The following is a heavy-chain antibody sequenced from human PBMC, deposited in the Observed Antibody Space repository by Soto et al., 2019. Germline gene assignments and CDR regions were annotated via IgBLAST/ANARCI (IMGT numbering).Heavy chain of an antibody. Sequence: SETLSLTCTVSGGSISGNNYYWGWVRQPPGKGLEWIGSIHYSGSTYYNPSLKSRVTLSVDTSINQFSLKLSSVTAADTAVYYCGRVGDYNFWSGPDYWGQGTLVTVSS. CDR3: GRVGDYNFWSGPDY. CDR2: IHYSGST. D-gene: IGHD3-3*01. J-gene: IGHJ4*02. V-gene: IGHV4-39*01. CDR1: GGSISGNNYY.